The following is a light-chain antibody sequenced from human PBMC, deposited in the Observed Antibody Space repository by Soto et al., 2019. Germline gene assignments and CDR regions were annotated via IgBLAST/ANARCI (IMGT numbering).Light chain of an antibody. J-gene: IGKJ1*01. CDR1: QSVSSSY. CDR2: GAS. CDR3: QQYGNSMWT. V-gene: IGKV3-20*01. Sequence: ENVLMQSPGTLSLSPGERATLSCRASQSVSSSYLAWYQQKPGQAPRLLIYGASSRATGVRDRFSGTGSGTDFTLAISRLEPEDFAMYYCQQYGNSMWTFGQGTKVEIK.